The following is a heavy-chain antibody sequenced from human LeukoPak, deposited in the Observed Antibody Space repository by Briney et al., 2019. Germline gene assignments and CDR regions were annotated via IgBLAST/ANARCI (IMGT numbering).Heavy chain of an antibody. CDR1: GYTFTSHG. CDR3: ARLTPYSGYDGGYYFDY. D-gene: IGHD5-12*01. Sequence: ASVKVSCKASGYTFTSHGISWVRQAPGQGLEWMGWISAYNGNTNYAQKLQGRVTMTTDTSTSTAYMELRSLRSDDTAVYYCARLTPYSGYDGGYYFDYWGQGTLVTVSS. J-gene: IGHJ4*02. CDR2: ISAYNGNT. V-gene: IGHV1-18*01.